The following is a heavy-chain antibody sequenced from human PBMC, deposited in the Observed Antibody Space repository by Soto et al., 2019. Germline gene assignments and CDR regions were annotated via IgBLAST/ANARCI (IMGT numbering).Heavy chain of an antibody. CDR2: LSGSGGRT. CDR1: GFTFTGYA. D-gene: IGHD2-15*01. V-gene: IGHV3-23*01. CDR3: AKRVGAAGGVVDY. Sequence: EVQLLESGGDLVQPGGSLRLSCAASGFTFTGYAMSWVRQAPGKGLEWVSALSGSGGRTYYADSVKGRFTISRDNSKNTLYLQMNILRAEDTAVDYCAKRVGAAGGVVDYWGQGTLVTVSS. J-gene: IGHJ4*02.